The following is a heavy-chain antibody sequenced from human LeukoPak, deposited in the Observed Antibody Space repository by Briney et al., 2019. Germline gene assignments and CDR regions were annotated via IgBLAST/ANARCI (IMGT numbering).Heavy chain of an antibody. CDR3: AKAGAYSSGYYYMS. CDR2: ISGSGGST. J-gene: IGHJ5*02. V-gene: IGHV3-23*01. D-gene: IGHD3-22*01. CDR1: GFTFSSYA. Sequence: GGSLRLSCAASGFTFSSYAMSWVRQAPGKGLEWVPAISGSGGSTYYADSVKGRFTISRDNPKNTLYLQMNSLRAEDTAVYYCAKAGAYSSGYYYMSWGQGTLVTVSS.